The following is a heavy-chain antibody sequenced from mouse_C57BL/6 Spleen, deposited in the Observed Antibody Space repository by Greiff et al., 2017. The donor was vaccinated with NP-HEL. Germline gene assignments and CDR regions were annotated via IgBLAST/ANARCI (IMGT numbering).Heavy chain of an antibody. Sequence: EVMLVESGGGLVKPGGSLKLSCAASGFTFSDYGMHWVRQAPEKGLEWVAYISSGSSTIYYADTVKGRFTISRDNAKNTLFLQMTSLRSEDTAMYYCARPPFYSNYAWFAYWGQGTLVTVSA. CDR2: ISSGSSTI. CDR3: ARPPFYSNYAWFAY. V-gene: IGHV5-17*01. D-gene: IGHD2-5*01. CDR1: GFTFSDYG. J-gene: IGHJ3*01.